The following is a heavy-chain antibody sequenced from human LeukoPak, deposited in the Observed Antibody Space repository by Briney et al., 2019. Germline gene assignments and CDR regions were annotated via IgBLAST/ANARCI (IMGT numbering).Heavy chain of an antibody. CDR2: INHSGST. CDR3: ASYRAAMVDYYYYYGMDV. J-gene: IGHJ6*02. D-gene: IGHD5-18*01. CDR1: GGSFSGYY. V-gene: IGHV4-34*01. Sequence: PSETLSLTCAVYGGSFSGYYWSWIRQPPGKGLEWIGEINHSGSTNYNPSLKSRVTISIDTSKNQFSLKLSSVTAADTAVYYCASYRAAMVDYYYYYGMDVWGQGTTVTVSS.